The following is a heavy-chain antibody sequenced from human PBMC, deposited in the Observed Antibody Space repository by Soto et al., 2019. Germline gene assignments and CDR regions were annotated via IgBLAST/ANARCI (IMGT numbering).Heavy chain of an antibody. V-gene: IGHV3-23*01. CDR1: GFTFSVYA. Sequence: EVQLLESGGGLVQPGGSLRLSCAASGFTFSVYAMSWVRQPPGKGLEWVSTISGSGGSTYYADSVKGRFTISRDNSKTTLYLQMNSLRAEDTAVYYCAKPLTTGYYFPFDYWGQGTLVTVSS. J-gene: IGHJ4*02. CDR2: ISGSGGST. D-gene: IGHD3-9*01. CDR3: AKPLTTGYYFPFDY.